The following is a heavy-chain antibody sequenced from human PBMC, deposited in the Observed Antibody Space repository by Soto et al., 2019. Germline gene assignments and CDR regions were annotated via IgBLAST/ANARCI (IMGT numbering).Heavy chain of an antibody. V-gene: IGHV4-61*01. D-gene: IGHD2-21*01. CDR3: TRGGDASKNGH. J-gene: IGHJ4*02. Sequence: LEILSLTCTVPGGSVIIGTYYWSWIRQPPGKGLEWIGFIHYSGSTNYNPSLKSRVTMSIDTSKNQFSLKLTSVNAADTAVYYCTRGGDASKNGHWGQGTLVTVSS. CDR1: GGSVIIGTYY. CDR2: IHYSGST.